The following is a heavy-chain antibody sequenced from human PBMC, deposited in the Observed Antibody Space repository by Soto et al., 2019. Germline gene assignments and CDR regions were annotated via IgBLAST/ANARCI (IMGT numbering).Heavy chain of an antibody. CDR2: IYHSGST. CDR3: ARTSYDSSGTAADP. D-gene: IGHD3-22*01. Sequence: PSETLSLTCTVSGGSISSGGYSWSWIRQPPGKGLEWIGYIYHSGSTHYNPSLKSRVTISVDTSKNQFSLKLSSVTAADTAVYYCARTSYDSSGTAADPWGQGTLVTVSS. J-gene: IGHJ5*02. CDR1: GGSISSGGYS. V-gene: IGHV4-30-2*05.